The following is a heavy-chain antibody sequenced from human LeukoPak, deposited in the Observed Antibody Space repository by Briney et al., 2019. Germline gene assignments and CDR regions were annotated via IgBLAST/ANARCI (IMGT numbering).Heavy chain of an antibody. CDR3: ARSRYQWLVDYYFDY. V-gene: IGHV4-59*01. CDR2: IYYSGST. D-gene: IGHD6-19*01. J-gene: IGHJ4*02. Sequence: SETLSLTCTVSGGSISSYYWSWIRQPPGKGLEWIGDIYYSGSTNYNPSLKSRVTISVDKSKNQFSLKLRSVTAADTAVYYCARSRYQWLVDYYFDYWGQGTLVTVSS. CDR1: GGSISSYY.